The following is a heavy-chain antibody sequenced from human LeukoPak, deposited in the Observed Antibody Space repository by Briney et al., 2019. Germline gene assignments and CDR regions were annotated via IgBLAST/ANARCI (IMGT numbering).Heavy chain of an antibody. CDR1: GFTFSSYW. J-gene: IGHJ4*02. Sequence: GGSLRPSCAASGFTFSSYWMSWVRQAPGKGLEWVANIKQDGSEKYYVDSVKGRFTISRDNAKNSLYLQMNSLRAEDTAVYYCARDRRSGSYCPPGYFDYWGQGTLVTVSS. CDR3: ARDRRSGSYCPPGYFDY. V-gene: IGHV3-7*01. CDR2: IKQDGSEK. D-gene: IGHD1-26*01.